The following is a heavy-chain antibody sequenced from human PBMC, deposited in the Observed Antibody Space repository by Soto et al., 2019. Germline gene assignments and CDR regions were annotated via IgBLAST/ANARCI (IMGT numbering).Heavy chain of an antibody. CDR3: ARDRDPVYCSSTSCYSGYGY. D-gene: IGHD2-2*01. Sequence: EVQLVESGGGLVKPGGSLRLSCAASGFTFSSYSMNWVRQAPGKGLEWVSSISSSSSYIYYADSVKGRFTISRDNAKNSLYLQRNSLRAEDTAVYYCARDRDPVYCSSTSCYSGYGYWGQGTLVTVSS. CDR2: ISSSSSYI. CDR1: GFTFSSYS. J-gene: IGHJ4*02. V-gene: IGHV3-21*01.